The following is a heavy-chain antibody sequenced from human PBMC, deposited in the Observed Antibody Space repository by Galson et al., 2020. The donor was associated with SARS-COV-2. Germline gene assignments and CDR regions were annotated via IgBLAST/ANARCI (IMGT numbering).Heavy chain of an antibody. V-gene: IGHV3-33*01. J-gene: IGHJ4*02. CDR2: IWYDGSNK. CDR1: GFTFSSYG. D-gene: IGHD3-22*01. Sequence: TGGSLRLSCAASGFTFSSYGMHWVRQAPGKGLEWVAVIWYDGSNKYYADSVKGRFTISRDNSKNTLYLQMNILRAEDTAVYYCATNRYYYDSSGYYNLDYWGQGTLVTVSS. CDR3: ATNRYYYDSSGYYNLDY.